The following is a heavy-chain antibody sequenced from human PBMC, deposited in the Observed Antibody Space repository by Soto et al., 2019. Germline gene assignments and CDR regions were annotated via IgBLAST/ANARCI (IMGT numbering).Heavy chain of an antibody. CDR3: ARVDSSGWYEVDY. J-gene: IGHJ4*02. CDR1: GSTFTSYG. Sequence: ASGKVCCKASGSTFTSYGISWVRQAPGQGLEWMGWISAYSVNINYAQNLQGRATMTTETSTSTAYMELRRLRSDDTAVYYCARVDSSGWYEVDYWGQGTLVTVSS. V-gene: IGHV1-18*04. CDR2: ISAYSVNI. D-gene: IGHD6-19*01.